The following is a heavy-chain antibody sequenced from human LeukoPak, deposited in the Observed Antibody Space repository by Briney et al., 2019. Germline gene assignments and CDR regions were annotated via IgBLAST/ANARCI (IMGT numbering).Heavy chain of an antibody. CDR3: ARKDRSWFDP. CDR1: GGVFSNYS. Sequence: ASVKVSCKASGGVFSNYSIHWVRQAPGQGLEWMGGIIPLYGTAEYGQQFQGRVTISRDTITMSNLRSEDTAVYYCARKDRSWFDPWGQGTLVTVSS. J-gene: IGHJ5*02. V-gene: IGHV1-69*05. CDR2: IIPLYGTA.